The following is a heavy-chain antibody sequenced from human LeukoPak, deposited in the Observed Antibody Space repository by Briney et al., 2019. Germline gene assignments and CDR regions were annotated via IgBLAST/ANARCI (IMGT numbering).Heavy chain of an antibody. CDR2: IYHSGST. CDR3: ARGSGWSGDDAFDI. Sequence: SETLSLTCTVSGGSISSYYWSWIRQPPGKGLEWIGYIYHSGSTYYNPSLKSRVTISVDRSKNQFSLKLSSVTAADTAVYYCARGSGWSGDDAFDIWGQGTMVTVSS. D-gene: IGHD6-19*01. CDR1: GGSISSYY. V-gene: IGHV4-59*12. J-gene: IGHJ3*02.